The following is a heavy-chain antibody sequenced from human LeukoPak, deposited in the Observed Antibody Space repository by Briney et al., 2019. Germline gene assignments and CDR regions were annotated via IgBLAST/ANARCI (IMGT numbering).Heavy chain of an antibody. D-gene: IGHD2/OR15-2a*01. Sequence: SDTLSLTCTVSGGSISNNNYYWAWIRQPPGKGLECIRSIYYSGSPYYNPSLKSRVTISVDTSKNQFSLKLKSVTAADTAVYYCARHGDQYPEGDYFDYSGQGTLITVSS. V-gene: IGHV4-39*01. CDR2: IYYSGSP. J-gene: IGHJ4*02. CDR3: ARHGDQYPEGDYFDY. CDR1: GGSISNNNYY.